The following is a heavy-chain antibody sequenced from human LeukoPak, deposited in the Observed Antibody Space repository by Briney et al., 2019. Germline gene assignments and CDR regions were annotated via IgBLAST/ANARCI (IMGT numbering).Heavy chain of an antibody. CDR2: IYPGDSDT. J-gene: IGHJ3*02. CDR1: GDSFTSYW. V-gene: IGHV5-51*01. CDR3: ARLHRYRSGWYDGAFDI. D-gene: IGHD6-19*01. Sequence: GESLKISCKASGDSFTSYWIGWVRQMPGKGLEWMGIIYPGDSDTRYSPSFQGQVTMSVDKSISTAYLQWSSLKASDTAMYYCARLHRYRSGWYDGAFDIWGQGTMVTVSS.